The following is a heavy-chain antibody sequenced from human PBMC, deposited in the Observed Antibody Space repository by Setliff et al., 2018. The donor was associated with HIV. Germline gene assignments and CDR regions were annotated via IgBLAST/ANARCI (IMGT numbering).Heavy chain of an antibody. Sequence: GASVKVSCKTSGYSFTDHYIHWVRQAPGQGLEWMGWINPHSGGTNYAQKFQGRVTMTRDTSITTAYMELTRLMSDDTAVYFCARDDSVIVGGPDYWGQGTLVTVSS. CDR2: INPHSGGT. J-gene: IGHJ4*02. V-gene: IGHV1-2*02. CDR1: GYSFTDHY. CDR3: ARDDSVIVGGPDY. D-gene: IGHD3-16*02.